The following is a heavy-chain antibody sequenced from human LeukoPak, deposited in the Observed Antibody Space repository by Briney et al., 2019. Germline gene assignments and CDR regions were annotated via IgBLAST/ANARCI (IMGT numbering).Heavy chain of an antibody. CDR3: ARSRSASTSGWYDYFDY. J-gene: IGHJ4*02. Sequence: PGRSLRLSCAASGFTFNTYTMHWVRQAPGKGLEWVAVISYDGSKKYYADSVKGRFTISRDDSKNTLYLQMNSLRGEDTAVYYCARSRSASTSGWYDYFDYWGRGTLVTVSS. D-gene: IGHD6-19*01. V-gene: IGHV3-30*04. CDR2: ISYDGSKK. CDR1: GFTFNTYT.